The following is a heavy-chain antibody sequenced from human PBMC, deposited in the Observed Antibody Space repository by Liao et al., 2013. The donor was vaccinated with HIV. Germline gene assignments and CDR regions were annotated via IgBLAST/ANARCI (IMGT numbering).Heavy chain of an antibody. V-gene: IGHV4-34*01. CDR3: ARGDIRDWFDP. CDR1: GGSFSGYY. Sequence: QLQLQESGPGLVKPSETLSLTCAVYGGSFSGYYWSWIRQPPGKGLEWIGEINHSGSTNYNPSLKSRVTISVDTSKNQFSLKLSSVTAADTAVYYCARGDIRDWFDPWGQGTLVTVSS. CDR2: INHSGST. D-gene: IGHD5-12*01. J-gene: IGHJ5*02.